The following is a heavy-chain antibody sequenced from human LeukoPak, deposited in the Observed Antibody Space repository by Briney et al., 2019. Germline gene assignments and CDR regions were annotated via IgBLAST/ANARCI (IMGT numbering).Heavy chain of an antibody. CDR1: GYSISSGYY. D-gene: IGHD5-12*01. CDR3: ARGPPLKWLRPTIPEYYFDY. V-gene: IGHV4-38-2*02. CDR2: IYHSGRT. Sequence: NTSETLSLTCTVSGYSISSGYYWGWIRQPPGKGLEWIGSIYHSGRTFYNPSLKSRVTISVDTSKNQFSLKLSSVTAADTAVYYCARGPPLKWLRPTIPEYYFDYWGQGTLVTVSS. J-gene: IGHJ4*02.